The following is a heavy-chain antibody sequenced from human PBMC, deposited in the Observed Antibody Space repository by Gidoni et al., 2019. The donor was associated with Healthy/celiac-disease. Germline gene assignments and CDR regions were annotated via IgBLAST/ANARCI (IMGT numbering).Heavy chain of an antibody. Sequence: QVQLVESGGGVVQPGRSLRLSCAASVFTFSSYGMHWFRQAPGKGLEWVAVIWYDGSNKYYADSVKGRFTISRDNSKNTLYLQMNSLRAEDTAVYYCARAGYCSGGSCQNDYWGQGTLVTVSS. V-gene: IGHV3-33*01. CDR3: ARAGYCSGGSCQNDY. CDR2: IWYDGSNK. J-gene: IGHJ4*02. CDR1: VFTFSSYG. D-gene: IGHD2-15*01.